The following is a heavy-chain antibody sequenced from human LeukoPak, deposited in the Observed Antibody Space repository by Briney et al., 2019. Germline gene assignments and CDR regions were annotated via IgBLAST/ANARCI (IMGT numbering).Heavy chain of an antibody. J-gene: IGHJ4*02. V-gene: IGHV5-51*01. D-gene: IGHD3-22*01. Sequence: GESLKISCKGSGYSFTSYWIGWVRQMPGKGLEWMGIIYPGDSDTRYSPSFQGQVTISADKSISTAYLQWSSLKASDTAMYYCARDNSDYYDSSGYYYSYRFDYWGQGTLVTVSS. CDR2: IYPGDSDT. CDR3: ARDNSDYYDSSGYYYSYRFDY. CDR1: GYSFTSYW.